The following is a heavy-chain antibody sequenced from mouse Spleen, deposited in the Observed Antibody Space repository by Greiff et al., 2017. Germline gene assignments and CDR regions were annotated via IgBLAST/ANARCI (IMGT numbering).Heavy chain of an antibody. D-gene: IGHD2-14*01. CDR1: GYSITSGYY. Sequence: DVQLQESGPGLVKPSQSLSLTCSVTGYSITSGYYWNWIRQFPGNKLEWMGYISYDGSNNYNPSLKNRISITRDTSKNQFFLKLNSVTTEDTATYYCARGAYRYDVYFDYWGQGTTLTVSS. CDR2: ISYDGSN. CDR3: ARGAYRYDVYFDY. J-gene: IGHJ2*01. V-gene: IGHV3-6*02.